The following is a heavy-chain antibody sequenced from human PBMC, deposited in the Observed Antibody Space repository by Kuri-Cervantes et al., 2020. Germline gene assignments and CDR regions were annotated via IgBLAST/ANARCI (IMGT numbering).Heavy chain of an antibody. CDR1: GGSISSYY. Sequence: SETLSLTCSVSGGSISSYYWNWIRQPAGKGLEWIGHIYTSGSTNYNPSLKSRVTMSIDTSKNQFSLKLTSVTAADTAVYHCAGGGDWPNSKIDYWGQGTLVTVSS. V-gene: IGHV4-4*07. CDR3: AGGGDWPNSKIDY. J-gene: IGHJ4*02. CDR2: IYTSGST. D-gene: IGHD2-21*02.